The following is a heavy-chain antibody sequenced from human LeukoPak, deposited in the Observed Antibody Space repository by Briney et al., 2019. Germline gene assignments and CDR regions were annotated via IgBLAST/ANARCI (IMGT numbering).Heavy chain of an antibody. CDR1: GYTFTSYH. CDR3: ARHFVAGRPGGRFDP. J-gene: IGHJ5*02. V-gene: IGHV1-46*01. CDR2: INPSGGGT. Sequence: ASVKVSCKASGYTFTSYHIHWVRQAPGQGLEWMGIINPSGGGTRYAQKFQGRVTMTRDTSTSTFYMELSSLRSEDTAMYYCARHFVAGRPGGRFDPWGQGLLVTVSS. D-gene: IGHD6-6*01.